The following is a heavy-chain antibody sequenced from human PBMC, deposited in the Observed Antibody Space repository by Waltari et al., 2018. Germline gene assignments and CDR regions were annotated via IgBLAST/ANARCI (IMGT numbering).Heavy chain of an antibody. D-gene: IGHD1-26*01. Sequence: QVQLVESGGGVVQPGGSLRLSCAASGFTFSSYGMHWVRQAPGKGLEWVAFIRYEGSNKYYADSVKGRFTISRDNSKNTLYLQMNSLRAEDTAVYYCAKGGSYVPAWGQGTLVTVSS. V-gene: IGHV3-30*02. J-gene: IGHJ5*02. CDR2: IRYEGSNK. CDR3: AKGGSYVPA. CDR1: GFTFSSYG.